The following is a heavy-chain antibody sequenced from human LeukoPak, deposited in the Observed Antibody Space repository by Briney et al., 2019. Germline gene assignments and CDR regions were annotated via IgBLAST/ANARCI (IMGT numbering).Heavy chain of an antibody. J-gene: IGHJ4*02. CDR1: GGTFSSNA. CDR3: ASTHIVVVTAIQQFDY. Sequence: GASVKVSCKASGGTFSSNAISWVRQAPGQGLEWMGGIIPMFGTTDYAQKFQGRVTITADESTSTAYMELSSLRSEDTAVYYCASTHIVVVTAIQQFDYWGQGTLVTVSS. V-gene: IGHV1-69*13. CDR2: IIPMFGTT. D-gene: IGHD2-21*02.